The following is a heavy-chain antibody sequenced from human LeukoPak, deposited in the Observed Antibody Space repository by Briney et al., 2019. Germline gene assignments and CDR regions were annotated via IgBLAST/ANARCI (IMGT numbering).Heavy chain of an antibody. J-gene: IGHJ4*02. CDR1: GFTFSTYS. D-gene: IGHD5-18*01. CDR2: ISSSSSGI. CDR3: ARDYRYNCDY. V-gene: IGHV3-48*02. Sequence: PGGSLRLSCAASGFTFSTYSMNWVRQAPGKGLEWVSYISSSSSGIYADSVKGRFTIPRDNAKNSPYLQMNSLRDEDTAVYYCARDYRYNCDYWGQGTLVTVSS.